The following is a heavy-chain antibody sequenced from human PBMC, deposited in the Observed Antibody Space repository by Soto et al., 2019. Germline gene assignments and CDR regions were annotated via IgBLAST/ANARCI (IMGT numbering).Heavy chain of an antibody. D-gene: IGHD1-26*01. J-gene: IGHJ4*02. CDR1: GFTFNTHW. V-gene: IGHV3-74*01. Sequence: SGGSLRLSCTASGFTFNTHWMHWVRQAPGKGLVWVSRIYFDGITTNYADSVKGRLTVSRDNAKNTVYLHVNTLRDEDTAVYYCARGGAMGVDYWGQGTLVTVSS. CDR2: IYFDGITT. CDR3: ARGGAMGVDY.